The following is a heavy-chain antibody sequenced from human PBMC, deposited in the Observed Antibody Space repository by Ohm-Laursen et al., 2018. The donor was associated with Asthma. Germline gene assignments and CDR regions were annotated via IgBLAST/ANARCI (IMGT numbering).Heavy chain of an antibody. CDR2: ISSSSSYI. Sequence: SLRLSCAASGFTFSSYSMNWVRQAPGKGLEWVSSISSSSSYIYYADSVKGRFTISRDNSKNTLYLQMNSLRAEGTAVYYCARRSKICYDTSHCFFDYWGQGTLVTVSS. D-gene: IGHD2-2*01. J-gene: IGHJ4*02. V-gene: IGHV3-21*01. CDR3: ARRSKICYDTSHCFFDY. CDR1: GFTFSSYS.